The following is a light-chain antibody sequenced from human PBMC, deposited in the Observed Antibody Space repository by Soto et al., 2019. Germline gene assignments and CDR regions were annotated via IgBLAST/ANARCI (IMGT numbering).Light chain of an antibody. CDR3: QQSFSTTLT. CDR2: SAS. V-gene: IGKV1-39*01. Sequence: DIQMTQFPSSLSASVGDRVTITCRASQTISTYLNWYQQQSGKAPKLLIHSASTLQSGVPSRFSGSGSGTDFTLTITNLQPEDFATHHCQQSFSTTLTFGQGTKVDIK. J-gene: IGKJ1*01. CDR1: QTISTY.